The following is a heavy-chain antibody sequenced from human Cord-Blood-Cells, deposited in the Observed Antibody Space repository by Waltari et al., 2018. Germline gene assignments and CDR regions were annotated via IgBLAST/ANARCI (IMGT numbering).Heavy chain of an antibody. J-gene: IGHJ4*02. Sequence: QVQLVQSGAEVQKPGSSVKVSCKASGGTFSSYAISWVRQGPGQGLEWMGGIIPIFGTANYAQKFQGRVTITADESTSTAYMELSSLRSEDTAVYYCARDEGIAAAGTMYYFDYWGQGTLVTVSS. CDR1: GGTFSSYA. D-gene: IGHD6-13*01. CDR2: IIPIFGTA. V-gene: IGHV1-69*01. CDR3: ARDEGIAAAGTMYYFDY.